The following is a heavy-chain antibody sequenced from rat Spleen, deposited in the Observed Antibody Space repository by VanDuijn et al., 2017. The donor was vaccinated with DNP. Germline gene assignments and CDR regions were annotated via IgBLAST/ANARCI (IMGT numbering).Heavy chain of an antibody. CDR1: GYSITSNY. J-gene: IGHJ3*01. Sequence: EVQLQESGPGLVKPSQSLSLTCSVTGYSITSNYWAWIRKFPGNKMEWMAYISYTGTIGYNPSLRSRISITRDTSKNQFFLQLHSVTTADTATYYCARSDFSLMGFIPFAFWGQGTLVTVSS. CDR2: ISYTGTI. D-gene: IGHD1-12*03. CDR3: ARSDFSLMGFIPFAF. V-gene: IGHV3-1*01.